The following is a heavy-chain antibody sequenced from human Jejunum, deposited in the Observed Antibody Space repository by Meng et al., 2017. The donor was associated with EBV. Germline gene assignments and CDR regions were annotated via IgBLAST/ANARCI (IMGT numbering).Heavy chain of an antibody. Sequence: QVQLQASGPRLVKPSETLSLTCTVSGGSVSTASYYWSWIRQSPGKGLEWIGYIYYSGNTNYNPSLKSRATITVDTSKNQFSLKLSSVTAADTAVYYCARVVDYYERSGYPDFWGQGTLVTVSS. D-gene: IGHD3-22*01. J-gene: IGHJ4*02. CDR2: IYYSGNT. CDR3: ARVVDYYERSGYPDF. CDR1: GGSVSTASYY. V-gene: IGHV4-61*01.